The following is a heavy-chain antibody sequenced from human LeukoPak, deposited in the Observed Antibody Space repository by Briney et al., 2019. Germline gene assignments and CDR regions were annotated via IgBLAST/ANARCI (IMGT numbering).Heavy chain of an antibody. CDR2: ISAYNGNT. CDR3: ARDLPLIVVVPAATKRNWFDP. D-gene: IGHD2-2*01. Sequence: ASVKVSCKASGYTFTSYGISWVRQAPGQGLEWMGWISAYNGNTNYAQKLQGRVTMTTDTSTSAAYMELRGLRSDDTAVYYCARDLPLIVVVPAATKRNWFDPWGQGTLVTVSS. CDR1: GYTFTSYG. V-gene: IGHV1-18*04. J-gene: IGHJ5*02.